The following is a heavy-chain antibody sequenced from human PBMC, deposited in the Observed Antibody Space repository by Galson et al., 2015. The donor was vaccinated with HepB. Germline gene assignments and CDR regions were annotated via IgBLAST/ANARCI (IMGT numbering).Heavy chain of an antibody. J-gene: IGHJ6*02. V-gene: IGHV5-51*01. CDR2: IYPDDSDT. CDR1: GYRFNTYW. Sequence: QSGAEVKNPGESLKISCKASGYRFNTYWIGWVRQMPGKGLEWMGIIYPDDSDTKYSPSFQGQVTISVDKSISTAYLQWSSLQASDTAMYYCSGHLYGSGGHLHMDVWGQGTTVIVSS. D-gene: IGHD3-10*01. CDR3: SGHLYGSGGHLHMDV.